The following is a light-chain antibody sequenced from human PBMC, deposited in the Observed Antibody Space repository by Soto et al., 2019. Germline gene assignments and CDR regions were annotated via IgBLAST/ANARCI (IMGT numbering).Light chain of an antibody. CDR2: GTS. CDR3: QQSHSSSWM. Sequence: DIQLTQSPSSLSASVGDRVTITCRASQSISNSLNWYQQKPGKAPNLLIYGTSDLQSGVPSRFSGSGSGTEFTLTISSLQRDDFATYYCQQSHSSSWMFGQGTKVEIK. CDR1: QSISNS. V-gene: IGKV1-39*01. J-gene: IGKJ1*01.